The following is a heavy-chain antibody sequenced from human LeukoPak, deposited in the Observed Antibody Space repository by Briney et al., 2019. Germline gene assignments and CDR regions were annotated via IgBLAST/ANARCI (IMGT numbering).Heavy chain of an antibody. D-gene: IGHD3-16*01. CDR3: ARGGSWFDP. Sequence: RVASVKVSCKASGGTLSSYAISWVRQAPGQGLEWMGGIIPIFGTANYAQKFQGRVTITTDESTSTAYMELSSLRSEDTAVYYCARGGSWFDPWGQGTLVTVSS. V-gene: IGHV1-69*05. CDR1: GGTLSSYA. J-gene: IGHJ5*02. CDR2: IIPIFGTA.